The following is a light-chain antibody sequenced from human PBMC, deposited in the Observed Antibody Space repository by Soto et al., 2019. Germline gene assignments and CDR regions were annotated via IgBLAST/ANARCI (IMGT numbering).Light chain of an antibody. Sequence: DIQLTQSPSFLSASVGDRITITCRASQGISSYLAWLQQRPGKAPKLLIHSASTLQSGVPSRFSGSGSGTEFTLTISSLQPEDFATYCCQQVNSFPVTFGGGTKVDIK. J-gene: IGKJ4*01. CDR1: QGISSY. CDR2: SAS. V-gene: IGKV1-9*01. CDR3: QQVNSFPVT.